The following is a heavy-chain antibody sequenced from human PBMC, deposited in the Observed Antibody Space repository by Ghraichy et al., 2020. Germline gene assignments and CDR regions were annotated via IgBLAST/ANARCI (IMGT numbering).Heavy chain of an antibody. Sequence: SETLSLTCTVSGGSISSYSWSWIRQPPGKGLEWIGYIYYSGSTNYNPSLKSRVTISVDTSKNQFSLKLSSVTAADTAVYYCARGAEYYGSVNEKYDYYGMDVGGQGTTVTVSS. CDR1: GGSISSYS. J-gene: IGHJ6*02. CDR3: ARGAEYYGSVNEKYDYYGMDV. CDR2: IYYSGST. D-gene: IGHD3-10*01. V-gene: IGHV4-59*01.